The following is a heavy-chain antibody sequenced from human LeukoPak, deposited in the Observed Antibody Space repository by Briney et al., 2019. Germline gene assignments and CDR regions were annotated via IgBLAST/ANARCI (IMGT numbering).Heavy chain of an antibody. CDR1: GFTFDDYA. V-gene: IGHV3-9*01. Sequence: GGSLRLSCAVSGFTFDDYAMHWVRQVPGKGLEWVSGINWNSDSIGYADSVKGRFTTSRDNAKNSLYLQMNSLRAEDTAVYYCARGGYVDTAMAFDYWGQGTLVTVSS. D-gene: IGHD5-18*01. CDR2: INWNSDSI. J-gene: IGHJ4*02. CDR3: ARGGYVDTAMAFDY.